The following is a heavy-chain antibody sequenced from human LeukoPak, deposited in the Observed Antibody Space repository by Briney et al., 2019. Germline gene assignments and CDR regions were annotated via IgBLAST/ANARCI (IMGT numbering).Heavy chain of an antibody. CDR3: ARISPGGWYPFDI. CDR2: IYPGDSDT. CDR1: GYSFSNYW. Sequence: GESLKISCKASGYSFSNYWIGWVRQMPGKGLEWMGIIYPGDSDTRYSPSFQGQVTISVDKSISTAYLQWSSLKASDTAMYYCARISPGGWYPFDIWGQGTMVTVSS. V-gene: IGHV5-51*01. D-gene: IGHD6-19*01. J-gene: IGHJ3*02.